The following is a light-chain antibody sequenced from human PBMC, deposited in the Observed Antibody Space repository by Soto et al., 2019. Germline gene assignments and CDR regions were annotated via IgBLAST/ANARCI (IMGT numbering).Light chain of an antibody. CDR3: QQYGSSPLT. CDR2: GAS. V-gene: IGKV3-20*01. CDR1: QSVSSTY. J-gene: IGKJ4*01. Sequence: EIVLTQSPCTLSLSPGERATLSCRASQSVSSTYLAWYQQKPGQAPRLLIYGASIRATGIPDRFSGSGSGTDFTLTISRLEPEDFAVYYCQQYGSSPLTFGGGTKVEI.